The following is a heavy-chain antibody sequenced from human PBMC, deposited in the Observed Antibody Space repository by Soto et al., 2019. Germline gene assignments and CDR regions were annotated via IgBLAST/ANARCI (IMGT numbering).Heavy chain of an antibody. Sequence: EVQLVETGGGLIQPGGSLRLSCAASGFNVSNNYMTWVRQAPGKGLEWVSVFYSGATTYYADSVKGRCTISRDNSKNTLYLQMHSLRAEDTAVYYCARGNGNYSYFGLDVWGQGTTVTVSS. V-gene: IGHV3-53*02. J-gene: IGHJ6*02. CDR2: FYSGATT. CDR3: ARGNGNYSYFGLDV. D-gene: IGHD3-16*01. CDR1: GFNVSNNY.